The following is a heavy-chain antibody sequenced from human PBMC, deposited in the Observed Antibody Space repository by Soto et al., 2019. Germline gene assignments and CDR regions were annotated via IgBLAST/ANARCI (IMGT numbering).Heavy chain of an antibody. CDR3: ARLYSSGWPRKNGMDV. CDR2: IYYSGST. D-gene: IGHD6-19*01. V-gene: IGHV4-59*01. CDR1: GGSISSYY. Sequence: SETLSLTCTVSGGSISSYYWSWIRQPPGKGLEWIGYIYYSGSTNYNPSLKSRVTISVDTSKNQFSLKLSSVTAAGTAVYYCARLYSSGWPRKNGMDVWGQGTTVTVSS. J-gene: IGHJ6*02.